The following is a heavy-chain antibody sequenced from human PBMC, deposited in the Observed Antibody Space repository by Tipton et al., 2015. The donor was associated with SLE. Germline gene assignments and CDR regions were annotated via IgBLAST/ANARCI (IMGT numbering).Heavy chain of an antibody. Sequence: TLSLTCAVYGGSFSGYYWSWIRQPPGKGLEWIGEINHSGSTSYNPSLKSRVTISVDTSKNQFSLKLSSMTAADTAVYYCARDEPDGDSGGIPGDYWGQGTLVTVSS. V-gene: IGHV4-34*01. CDR2: INHSGST. J-gene: IGHJ4*02. D-gene: IGHD3-22*01. CDR3: ARDEPDGDSGGIPGDY. CDR1: GGSFSGYY.